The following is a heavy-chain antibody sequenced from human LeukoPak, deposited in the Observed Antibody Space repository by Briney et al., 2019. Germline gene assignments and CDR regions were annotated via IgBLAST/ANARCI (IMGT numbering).Heavy chain of an antibody. Sequence: GASVKVSCKASGYTFTSYDINWVRQATGQGLEWMGWMNPNSGNTGYAQKFQGRVTMTRNTSISTAYMELSSLRSEDTAVYYCAREQQLEGGFDYWGQGTLVTASS. D-gene: IGHD6-13*01. J-gene: IGHJ4*02. CDR3: AREQQLEGGFDY. CDR2: MNPNSGNT. V-gene: IGHV1-8*01. CDR1: GYTFTSYD.